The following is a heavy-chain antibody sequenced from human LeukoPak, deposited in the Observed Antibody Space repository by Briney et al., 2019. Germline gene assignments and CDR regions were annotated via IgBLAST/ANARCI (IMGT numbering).Heavy chain of an antibody. V-gene: IGHV3-7*05. J-gene: IGHJ5*01. CDR2: IKKDGSEK. CDR1: GFIFSDWW. CDR3: ARGPPAGYGTCWFGY. Sequence: PGGSLRLSGAASGFIFSDWWMGWVRQAPGKGLEWVASIKKDGSEKYYVDSVKGRFSISRDNADNSLSLQMNSLRAGDTAVYYCARGPPAGYGTCWFGYWGQGSLVTVSS. D-gene: IGHD1-1*01.